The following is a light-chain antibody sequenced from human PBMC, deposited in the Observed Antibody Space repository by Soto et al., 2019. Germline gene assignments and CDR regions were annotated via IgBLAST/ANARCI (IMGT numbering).Light chain of an antibody. CDR1: SSDIGAYQY. V-gene: IGLV2-14*03. J-gene: IGLJ1*01. CDR2: DVT. Sequence: QSALTQPASVSGYPGQSITISCTGSSSDIGAYQYVCWYQQHPGKVPKLLIYDVTARPSGVSDRFSGSKSGNTASLTIYGLQAEDEADYYCSSYTYSGTDVFGTGTQLTVL. CDR3: SSYTYSGTDV.